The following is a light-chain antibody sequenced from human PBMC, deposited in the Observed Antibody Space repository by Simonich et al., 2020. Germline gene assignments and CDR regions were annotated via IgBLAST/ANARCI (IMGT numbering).Light chain of an antibody. Sequence: EIVMTQSPATLSVSPGERTTLSCRASQSVSSNLAWYQQNPGQAPRRLIYGASTRATGIPARFSGSGSGTEFTLTISSMQSEDFAVYYCQQYNNWPPGTFGQGTKLEIK. CDR2: GAS. CDR3: QQYNNWPPGT. V-gene: IGKV3-15*01. CDR1: QSVSSN. J-gene: IGKJ2*01.